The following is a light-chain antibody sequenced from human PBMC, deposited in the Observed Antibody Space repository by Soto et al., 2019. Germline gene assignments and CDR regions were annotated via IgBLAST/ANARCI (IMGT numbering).Light chain of an antibody. Sequence: QSVLTQPPSVSEAPRQRVTISCSGSSSNIGNNAVNWYQQLPGQAPKIVIYYDDLLTSGVSDRFSGSKSGISASLAISDLQSDDEADYYCATWDDSLNAYVLGPGTQVTVL. CDR3: ATWDDSLNAYV. CDR1: SSNIGNNA. J-gene: IGLJ1*01. V-gene: IGLV1-36*01. CDR2: YDD.